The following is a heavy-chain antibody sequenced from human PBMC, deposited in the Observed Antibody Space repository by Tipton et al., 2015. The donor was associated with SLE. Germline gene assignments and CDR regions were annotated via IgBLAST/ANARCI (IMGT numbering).Heavy chain of an antibody. CDR3: ARGISGYSSSWYYYYHHMDV. CDR1: GYSISSGYH. D-gene: IGHD6-13*01. Sequence: TLSLTCTVSGYSISSGYHWGWIRQPPGKGLEWIGSIYYSGSTYYNPSLKSRVTISVDTSKNQFSLKLSSVTVADTAVYYCARGISGYSSSWYYYYHHMDVWGQGTTVTVSS. CDR2: IYYSGST. J-gene: IGHJ6*02. V-gene: IGHV4-38-2*02.